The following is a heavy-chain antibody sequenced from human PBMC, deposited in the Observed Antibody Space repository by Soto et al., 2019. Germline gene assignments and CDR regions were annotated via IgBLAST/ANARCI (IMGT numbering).Heavy chain of an antibody. CDR3: ARDHPHSYGVYYFDY. V-gene: IGHV4-61*01. D-gene: IGHD5-18*01. Sequence: SEILSLTCTVSGGSISSSNYYWSWLRQPPGKGLEWIGYIYSSGSTHYNPSLQSRVTISADTSKNQVSLKVRSVTAADTAVYYCARDHPHSYGVYYFDYWGQGTPVTVSS. J-gene: IGHJ4*02. CDR2: IYSSGST. CDR1: GGSISSSNYY.